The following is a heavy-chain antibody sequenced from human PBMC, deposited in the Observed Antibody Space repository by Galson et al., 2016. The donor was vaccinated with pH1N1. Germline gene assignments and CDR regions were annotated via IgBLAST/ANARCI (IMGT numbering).Heavy chain of an antibody. CDR3: TQYSRASEDRA. Sequence: SVKVSCKASIFPFTKYDIHWVRQAPGQGLQWMGIINPKAGGTIYAQSLEDRLIMTRDMSTTTVYMELSSLRSDDTAVYYCTQYSRASEDRAWGQGTLVTVSS. CDR2: INPKAGGT. V-gene: IGHV1-46*01. CDR1: IFPFTKYD. J-gene: IGHJ4*02. D-gene: IGHD6-13*01.